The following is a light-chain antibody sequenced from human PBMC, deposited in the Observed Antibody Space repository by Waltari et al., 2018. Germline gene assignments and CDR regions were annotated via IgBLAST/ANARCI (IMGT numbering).Light chain of an antibody. CDR2: GAS. CDR1: QSVSRN. J-gene: IGKJ1*01. CDR3: QQYNNWPPWT. V-gene: IGKV3-15*01. Sequence: ELVMPQSPATLSVSPGERATLSCRASQSVSRNLAWYQQKPRQAPRLLIYGASTRATGIPARFSGSGSGTEFTLTISSLQSEDFAVYYCQQYNNWPPWTFGQGTKVEIK.